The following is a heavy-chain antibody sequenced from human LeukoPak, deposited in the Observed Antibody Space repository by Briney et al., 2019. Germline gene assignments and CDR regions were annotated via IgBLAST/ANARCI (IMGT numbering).Heavy chain of an antibody. CDR1: GGSISSGGYY. V-gene: IGHV4-61*08. D-gene: IGHD6-13*01. J-gene: IGHJ3*02. Sequence: SETLSLTCTVSGGSISSGGYYWSWIRQHPGKGLEWIGYIYYSGSTNYNPSLKSRVTISVDTSKNQFSLKLSSVTAADTAVYYCARVGSSSWYPFDIWGQGTMVTVSS. CDR2: IYYSGST. CDR3: ARVGSSSWYPFDI.